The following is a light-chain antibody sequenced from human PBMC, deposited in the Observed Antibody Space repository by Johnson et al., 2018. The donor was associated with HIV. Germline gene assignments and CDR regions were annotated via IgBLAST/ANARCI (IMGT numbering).Light chain of an antibody. CDR3: GTWDTSLSAHYV. J-gene: IGLJ1*01. V-gene: IGLV1-51*01. Sequence: QSVLTQPPSVSAAPGQKVTISCSGSSSNIGNNYVSWYQQLPGTAPKLLIYDNNRRPSGIPDRFSGSKSGTSGTLGITGLQTGDEADYYCGTWDTSLSAHYVFGSGTKVIVL. CDR1: SSNIGNNY. CDR2: DNN.